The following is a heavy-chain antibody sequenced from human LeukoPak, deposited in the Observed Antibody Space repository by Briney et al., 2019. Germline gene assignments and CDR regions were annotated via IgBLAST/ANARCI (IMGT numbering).Heavy chain of an antibody. CDR2: IYHSGST. Sequence: SETLSLTCAVSGGSISSSNWWSWVRQPPGKGLEWIGEIYHSGSTNYNPSLKSRVTISVDKSKNQFSLKLSSVTAADTAVYYCARARYCSGGSCYSKLVYYYYGMDVWGQGTTVTVSS. CDR1: GGSISSSNW. V-gene: IGHV4-4*02. CDR3: ARARYCSGGSCYSKLVYYYYGMDV. J-gene: IGHJ6*02. D-gene: IGHD2-15*01.